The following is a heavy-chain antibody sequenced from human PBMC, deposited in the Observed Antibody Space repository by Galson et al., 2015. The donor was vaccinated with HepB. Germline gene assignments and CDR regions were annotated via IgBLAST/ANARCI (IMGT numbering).Heavy chain of an antibody. CDR3: ARLKISYFENNGYHFDY. D-gene: IGHD3-22*01. V-gene: IGHV3-11*01. CDR2: ISSSGKTS. Sequence: SLRLSCAASGFNFGDYYMSWIRQAPGKGPEWVSYISSSGKTSYYADSVKGRFTISRDSTKNSLYVQMDSLRAEDTAVYFCARLKISYFENNGYHFDYWGQGALVTVSS. J-gene: IGHJ4*02. CDR1: GFNFGDYY.